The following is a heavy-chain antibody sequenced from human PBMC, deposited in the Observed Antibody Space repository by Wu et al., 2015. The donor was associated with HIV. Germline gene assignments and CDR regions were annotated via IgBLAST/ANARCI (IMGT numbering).Heavy chain of an antibody. CDR2: ISDYNGNT. V-gene: IGHV1-18*01. J-gene: IGHJ5*02. D-gene: IGHD1-1*01. CDR1: GYTFNSYG. CDR3: VRGYSGDTNLDSWFDT. Sequence: QVQLVQSGAEVKKPGASVKVSCKASGYTFNSYGINWVRQAPGQGLEWMGWISDYNGNTNYAPKLQGRVTMTTDTSTSTAYMELSSLRSEDTAVYFCVRGYSGDTNLDSWFDTWGQGTQVTVSS.